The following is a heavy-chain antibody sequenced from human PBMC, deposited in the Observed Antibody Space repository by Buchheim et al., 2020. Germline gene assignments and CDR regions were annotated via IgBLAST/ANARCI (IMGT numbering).Heavy chain of an antibody. CDR1: GFTFSSYA. CDR2: ISGGGGSK. Sequence: EVQLLESGGGLVQPGGSLRLSCAASGFTFSSYAMSWVRLAPGKGLEWVSAISGGGGSKSYADSVKGRLPISKDNSKNTLYLQMNSLRAEDTAVYYCAKDDGYYDSTSTHWGQGTL. D-gene: IGHD3-22*01. J-gene: IGHJ4*02. V-gene: IGHV3-23*01. CDR3: AKDDGYYDSTSTH.